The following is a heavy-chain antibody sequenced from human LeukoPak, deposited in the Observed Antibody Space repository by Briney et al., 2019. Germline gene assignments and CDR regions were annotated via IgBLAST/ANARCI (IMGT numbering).Heavy chain of an antibody. J-gene: IGHJ4*02. CDR2: IYTSGST. D-gene: IGHD2-15*01. Sequence: SETLSLTCTVSGVSISSYYWSWIRQPAGKGLEWIGRIYTSGSTNYNPSLKSRVTMSVDTSKNQFSLKLSSVTAADTAVYYCARGRYCSGGSCYSNFDYWGQGTLVTVSS. V-gene: IGHV4-4*07. CDR1: GVSISSYY. CDR3: ARGRYCSGGSCYSNFDY.